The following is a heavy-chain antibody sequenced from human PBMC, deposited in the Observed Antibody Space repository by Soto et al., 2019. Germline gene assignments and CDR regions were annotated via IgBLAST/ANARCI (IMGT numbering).Heavy chain of an antibody. CDR2: MNPNSGNT. V-gene: IGHV1-8*01. Sequence: ASVKVSCKASGYTFTSYDINWVRQATGQGLEWMGWMNPNSGNTGYAQKFQGRVTMTRNTSISTAYMELSSLRSEDTAVYYCARQLLVPAAIYYYYGMDVWGQGTTVTVSS. CDR1: GYTFTSYD. J-gene: IGHJ6*02. D-gene: IGHD2-2*02. CDR3: ARQLLVPAAIYYYYGMDV.